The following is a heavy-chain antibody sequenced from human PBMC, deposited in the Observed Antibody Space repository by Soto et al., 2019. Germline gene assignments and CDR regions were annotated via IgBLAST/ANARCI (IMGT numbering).Heavy chain of an antibody. V-gene: IGHV3-23*01. Sequence: GGSLRLSCAASGFSFTTFEMSWARQAPGKGLEWVSFISRSGDKTHYADSVKGRFTVSRDNSRNTLFLHMTSLRAEDTALYYCVKGGWLDYWGQGAQVTVSS. J-gene: IGHJ4*02. CDR2: ISRSGDKT. CDR1: GFSFTTFE. CDR3: VKGGWLDY. D-gene: IGHD6-19*01.